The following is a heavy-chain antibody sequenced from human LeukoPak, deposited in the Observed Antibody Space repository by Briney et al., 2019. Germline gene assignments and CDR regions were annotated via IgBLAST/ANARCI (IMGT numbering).Heavy chain of an antibody. D-gene: IGHD3-10*01. J-gene: IGHJ6*03. CDR3: ARSPILLWFGEFTSRYYYYMDV. CDR2: IYYSGST. CDR1: GGSISSSSYY. Sequence: SETLSLTCSVSGGSISSSSYYWGSIRQPPGKGLKWIGSIYYSGSTYYNPSLKSRVTISVDTPKNQFSLKLSSVTAADTAVYYCARSPILLWFGEFTSRYYYYMDVWGKGTTVTISS. V-gene: IGHV4-39*07.